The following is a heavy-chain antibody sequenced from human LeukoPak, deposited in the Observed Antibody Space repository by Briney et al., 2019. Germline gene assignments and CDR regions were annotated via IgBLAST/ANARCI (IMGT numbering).Heavy chain of an antibody. V-gene: IGHV3-23*01. J-gene: IGHJ4*02. D-gene: IGHD2-15*01. CDR3: LGYCSGGSCYSGGY. CDR1: GFTFSTYA. Sequence: GGSLRLSCAASGFTFSTYAMSWVRQAPGKGLEWVSAITPTAGNTYYADSVKGRFTISRDTSKNTQFLQMNSLRAEDMAVYYCLGYCSGGSCYSGGYWGQGTLVTVSS. CDR2: ITPTAGNT.